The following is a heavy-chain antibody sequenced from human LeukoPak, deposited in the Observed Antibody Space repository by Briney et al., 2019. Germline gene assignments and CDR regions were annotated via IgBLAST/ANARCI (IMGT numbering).Heavy chain of an antibody. Sequence: ASVKVSCKASGYTFTNYAMHWVRQAPGQRLEWMGWINAGNGDTKYSQKFQGRVTITRDASASTTYMELSSLRSEDTALYYCARDSTLVWGDNWFDPWGQGTLVTVSS. CDR3: ARDSTLVWGDNWFDP. D-gene: IGHD7-27*01. CDR2: INAGNGDT. V-gene: IGHV1-3*01. CDR1: GYTFTNYA. J-gene: IGHJ5*02.